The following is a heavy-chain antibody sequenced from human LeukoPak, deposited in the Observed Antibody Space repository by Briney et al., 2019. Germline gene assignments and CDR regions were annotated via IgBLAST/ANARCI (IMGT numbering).Heavy chain of an antibody. Sequence: GGSLRLSCAASGFTFSSYAMHWVRQAPGKGLEWVAVISYDGSNKYYADSVKGRFTIFRDNSKNTLYLQMNSLRAEDTAVYYCARINIAVADPYAFDIWGQGTMVTVSS. V-gene: IGHV3-30*04. CDR2: ISYDGSNK. CDR3: ARINIAVADPYAFDI. J-gene: IGHJ3*02. D-gene: IGHD6-19*01. CDR1: GFTFSSYA.